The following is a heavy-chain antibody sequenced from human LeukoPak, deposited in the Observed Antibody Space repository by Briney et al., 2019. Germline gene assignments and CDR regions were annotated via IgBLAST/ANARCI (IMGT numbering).Heavy chain of an antibody. J-gene: IGHJ4*02. V-gene: IGHV3-23*01. Sequence: GGSLRLSCAASGFTFSSYAMSWVRQAPGKGLEWVSSISDSGGSTYYADSEKGRFTISRDNSKNTLFLQMNSLRAEDTATYYCARAGAVSWGQGTLVTVSS. CDR2: ISDSGGST. D-gene: IGHD3-10*01. CDR3: ARAGAVS. CDR1: GFTFSSYA.